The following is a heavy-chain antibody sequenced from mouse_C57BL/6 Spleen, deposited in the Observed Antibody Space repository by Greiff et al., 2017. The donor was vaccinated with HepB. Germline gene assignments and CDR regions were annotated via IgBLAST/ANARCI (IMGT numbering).Heavy chain of an antibody. D-gene: IGHD4-1*01. CDR2: IYPGSGST. J-gene: IGHJ4*01. Sequence: VQPQQSGAELVKPGASVKMSCKASGYTFTSYWITWVKQRPGQGLEWIGDIYPGSGSTNYNEKFKSKATLTVDTSSSTAYMQLSSLTSEDSAVYYCARKWEGAMDYWGQGTSVTVSS. V-gene: IGHV1-55*01. CDR3: ARKWEGAMDY. CDR1: GYTFTSYW.